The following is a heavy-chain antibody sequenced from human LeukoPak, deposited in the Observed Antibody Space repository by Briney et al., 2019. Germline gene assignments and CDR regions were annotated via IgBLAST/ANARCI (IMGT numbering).Heavy chain of an antibody. Sequence: GGSLRLSCAASGFTVSGYEMNWVRQAPGKGLEWVSFINSPGHTMYYADSVRGRFTISKDNAKNTLYLQMNNLGAEDTAVYYCGYGGYDYPLDTWGQGTLVTVSS. D-gene: IGHD5-12*01. J-gene: IGHJ5*02. CDR1: GFTVSGYE. CDR3: GYGGYDYPLDT. CDR2: INSPGHTM. V-gene: IGHV3-48*03.